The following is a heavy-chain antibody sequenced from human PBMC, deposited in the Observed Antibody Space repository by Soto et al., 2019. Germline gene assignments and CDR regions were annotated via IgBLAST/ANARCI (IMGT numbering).Heavy chain of an antibody. J-gene: IGHJ4*02. CDR2: IYNDGTYS. V-gene: IGHV3-74*01. D-gene: IGHD3-10*01. Sequence: EVQLVESGGGLVPPGGSVRLSCAASGFIFKMYWMHWARQNPGKGLVWISRIYNDGTYSDYADSVRGRFTISRDNVNDTLYLQMNNLRAEDSGLYYCTRGPRPISTGTGAYWGQGTQVTVSS. CDR3: TRGPRPISTGTGAY. CDR1: GFIFKMYW.